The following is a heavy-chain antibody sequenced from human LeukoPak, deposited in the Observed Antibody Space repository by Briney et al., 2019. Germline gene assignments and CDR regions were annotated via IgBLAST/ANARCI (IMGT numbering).Heavy chain of an antibody. CDR2: IYYSGST. D-gene: IGHD2-2*01. CDR3: ASNPAAISDAFDI. Sequence: SETLSLTCTVSGGSISSSSYYWGWIRQPPGKGLEWIGSIYYSGSTYYNPSLKSRVTISVDTSKNQFSLKLSSVTAADMAVYYCASNPAAISDAFDIWGQGTMVTVSS. V-gene: IGHV4-39*01. CDR1: GGSISSSSYY. J-gene: IGHJ3*02.